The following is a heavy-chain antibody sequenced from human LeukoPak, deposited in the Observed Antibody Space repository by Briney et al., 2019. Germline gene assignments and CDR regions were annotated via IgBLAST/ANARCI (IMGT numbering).Heavy chain of an antibody. Sequence: SETLSLTCTVSGDSISSGDHYWSWIRQPPGKGLEWIGYIHYSESTYYNPSVKSRVIISVAMSKNQFSLSLDSLTAADSAVYYCARAAADTNSWYYFDYWGQGTLVTVSS. V-gene: IGHV4-30-4*01. J-gene: IGHJ4*02. CDR2: IHYSEST. D-gene: IGHD2/OR15-2a*01. CDR1: GDSISSGDHY. CDR3: ARAAADTNSWYYFDY.